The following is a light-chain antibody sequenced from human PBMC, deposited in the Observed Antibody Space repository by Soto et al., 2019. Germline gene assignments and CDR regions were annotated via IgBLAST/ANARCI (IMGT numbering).Light chain of an antibody. CDR2: CAS. J-gene: IGKJ5*01. CDR3: QQYINWPPGIT. Sequence: EVVLTQSPGTLSLSPGERATLSCRASQSVSGTHLAWYQQKPGQAPRLLIYCASTRATGIPARFSGSGSGTEFTLTISSLQSEDFALYYCQQYINWPPGITFGQGTRFEIK. V-gene: IGKV3-15*01. CDR1: QSVSGTH.